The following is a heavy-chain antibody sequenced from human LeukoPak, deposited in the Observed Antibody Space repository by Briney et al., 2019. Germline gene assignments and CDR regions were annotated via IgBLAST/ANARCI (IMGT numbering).Heavy chain of an antibody. CDR2: IYPGDSDT. D-gene: IGHD3-3*01. V-gene: IGHV5-51*01. CDR1: GYSFTSYW. CDR3: ARHSSSYYDFWSGYYTGMSGDAFDI. J-gene: IGHJ3*02. Sequence: GESLKISCKGSGYSFTSYWIGWVRQMPGKGLEWMGIIYPGDSDTRYSPSFQGQVTISADKSISTAYLQWSSLKASGTAMYYCARHSSSYYDFWSGYYTGMSGDAFDIWGQGTMVTVSS.